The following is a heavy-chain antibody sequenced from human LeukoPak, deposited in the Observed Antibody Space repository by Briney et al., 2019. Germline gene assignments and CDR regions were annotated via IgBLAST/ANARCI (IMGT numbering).Heavy chain of an antibody. J-gene: IGHJ6*03. D-gene: IGHD5-18*01. CDR2: ISGSGGST. CDR1: GFIFSSYA. CDR3: AKGRRGYSYGYPYYYYYYMDV. V-gene: IGHV3-23*01. Sequence: GGSLRLSCAASGFIFSSYAMSWVRQAPGKGLEWVSAISGSGGSTYYADSVKGRFTISRDNSKNTLYLQMNSLRAEDTAVYYCAKGRRGYSYGYPYYYYYYMDVWGKGTTVTVSS.